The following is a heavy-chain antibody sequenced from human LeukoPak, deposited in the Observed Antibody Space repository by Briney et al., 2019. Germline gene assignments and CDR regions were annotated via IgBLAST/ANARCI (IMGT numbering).Heavy chain of an antibody. Sequence: ASVKVSCKASEYTFTGYFMHWVRQAPGQGLEWMGWINPKSGGTNYALKFQGWVTMTRDTSISTAYLELSRLKSDDTAVYYCARESPLSSGRTYYFDYWGQGTLVTVSS. CDR1: EYTFTGYF. D-gene: IGHD6-19*01. V-gene: IGHV1-2*04. J-gene: IGHJ4*02. CDR2: INPKSGGT. CDR3: ARESPLSSGRTYYFDY.